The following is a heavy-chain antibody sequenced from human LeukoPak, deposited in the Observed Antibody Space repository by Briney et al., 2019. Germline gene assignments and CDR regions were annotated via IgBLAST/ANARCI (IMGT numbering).Heavy chain of an antibody. Sequence: ASVKVSCKASGYTFSGYYMHWVRQAPGQGLEWMGWINPNSGGTNYAQKFQGRVTLTRDTSISTAYMELSRLRSDDTAVYYCARDRRVVGATVAFDIWGQGTMVTVSS. V-gene: IGHV1-2*02. CDR3: ARDRRVVGATVAFDI. CDR1: GYTFSGYY. J-gene: IGHJ3*02. D-gene: IGHD1-26*01. CDR2: INPNSGGT.